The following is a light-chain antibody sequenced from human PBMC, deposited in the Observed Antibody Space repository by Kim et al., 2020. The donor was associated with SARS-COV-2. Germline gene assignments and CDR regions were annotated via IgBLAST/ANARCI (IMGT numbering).Light chain of an antibody. J-gene: IGKJ1*01. CDR1: RSVNGY. CDR3: QQRSNWPPT. CDR2: DAS. V-gene: IGKV3-11*01. Sequence: SPGERAPPPCRAGRSVNGYLAWYQQRPGQAPRILIYDASNRGTGIPARFSGSGSGTDFTLTISSLEPEDFAVYYCQQRSNWPPTFGQGTKVEIK.